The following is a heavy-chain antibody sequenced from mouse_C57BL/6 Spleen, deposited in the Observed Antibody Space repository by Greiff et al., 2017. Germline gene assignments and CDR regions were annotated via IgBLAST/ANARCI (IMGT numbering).Heavy chain of an antibody. D-gene: IGHD4-1*02. Sequence: QVQLQQSGAELVRPGTSVKVSCKASGYAFTNYLIEWVKQRPGQGLEWIGVINPGSGGTHYNEKFKGKATLTADKSSSTAYMQLSSLTSEDSAVYYCARGNANFYFDYWGQGTTLTVSS. CDR2: INPGSGGT. J-gene: IGHJ2*01. CDR1: GYAFTNYL. CDR3: ARGNANFYFDY. V-gene: IGHV1-54*01.